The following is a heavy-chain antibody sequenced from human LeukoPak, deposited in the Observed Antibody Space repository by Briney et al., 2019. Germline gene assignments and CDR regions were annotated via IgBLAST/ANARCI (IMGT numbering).Heavy chain of an antibody. CDR1: GGSISSYY. CDR2: IYYSGST. CDR3: ARRRIAAVAGISPGDAFDI. Sequence: PSETLSLTCTVSGGSISSYYWSWIRQPPGKGLEWIGYIYYSGSTNYNPSLKSRVTISVDTSKNQFSLKLSSVTAADTAVYYCARRRIAAVAGISPGDAFDIWGQGTMVTVSS. V-gene: IGHV4-59*08. J-gene: IGHJ3*02. D-gene: IGHD6-19*01.